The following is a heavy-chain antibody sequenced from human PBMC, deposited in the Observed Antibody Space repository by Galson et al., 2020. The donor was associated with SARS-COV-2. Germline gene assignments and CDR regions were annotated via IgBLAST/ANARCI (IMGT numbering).Heavy chain of an antibody. V-gene: IGHV4-39*01. CDR3: ARQVLLHFGANYGMDV. CDR1: GGSISSSPFY. D-gene: IGHD3-10*01. J-gene: IGHJ6*02. CDR2: ISYSGST. Sequence: SETLSLTCTVSGGSISSSPFYWGWIRQPPGKGLEWIGTISYSGSTYYNPSLKSRVTISVDTSKNQCSLKLSSVSAADTAVYYCARQVLLHFGANYGMDVWGQGATVTVSS.